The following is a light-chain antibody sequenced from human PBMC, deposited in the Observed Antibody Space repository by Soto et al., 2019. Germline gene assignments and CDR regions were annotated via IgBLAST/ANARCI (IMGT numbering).Light chain of an antibody. CDR1: QSVSSSY. J-gene: IGKJ1*01. Sequence: EIVLTQSPGPLSLSPGERATLSCRASQSVSSSYLAWYQQKPGQAPRLLIYGASSRATGIPDRFSGSGSGTDFPLTISGLEPEDFAVYYCQQYGSSPWTFGQGTKVEIK. V-gene: IGKV3-20*01. CDR3: QQYGSSPWT. CDR2: GAS.